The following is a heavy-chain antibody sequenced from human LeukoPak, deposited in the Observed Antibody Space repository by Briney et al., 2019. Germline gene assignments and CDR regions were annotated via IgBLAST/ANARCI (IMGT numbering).Heavy chain of an antibody. Sequence: SETLSLTCTVSGGSISSSSYYWGWIRQPPGKGLEWIGSIYYSGSTYYNPSLKSRVTISVDTSKNQFSLKLSSVTAADTAVYYCARREVTYYYGSGSDGYFDYWGQGTLLTVSS. D-gene: IGHD3-10*01. J-gene: IGHJ4*02. CDR2: IYYSGST. CDR1: GGSISSSSYY. CDR3: ARREVTYYYGSGSDGYFDY. V-gene: IGHV4-39*01.